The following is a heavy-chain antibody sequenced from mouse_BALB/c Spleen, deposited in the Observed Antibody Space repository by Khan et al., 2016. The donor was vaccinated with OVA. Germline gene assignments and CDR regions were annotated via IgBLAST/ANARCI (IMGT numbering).Heavy chain of an antibody. D-gene: IGHD4-1*01. V-gene: IGHV9-1*02. Sequence: QIQLVQSGPELKKPGETVKISCKASGYTFTNYGMNWVKQTPGEGLKWMGWINTYTGEPTYAVDFKGRFAFSLETSASTAYLQINNLKNEDLATYFGARVGYNGTMDYWGQGTSVTVSS. CDR3: ARVGYNGTMDY. CDR2: INTYTGEP. J-gene: IGHJ4*01. CDR1: GYTFTNYG.